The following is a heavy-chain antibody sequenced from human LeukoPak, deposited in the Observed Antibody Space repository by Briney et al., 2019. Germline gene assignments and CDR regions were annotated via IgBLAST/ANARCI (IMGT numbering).Heavy chain of an antibody. CDR3: ARSRGGSYHY. CDR2: INTDGSTT. J-gene: IGHJ4*02. V-gene: IGHV3-74*01. Sequence: PGGSLRLSCAASGFTFDDYAMHWVRQAPGKGLVWVSRINTDGSTTTYADSVKGRFTFSRDNAKNTLYLQMNSLRVEDTAVYYCARSRGGSYHYWGQGTLVTVSS. CDR1: GFTFDDYA. D-gene: IGHD3-16*02.